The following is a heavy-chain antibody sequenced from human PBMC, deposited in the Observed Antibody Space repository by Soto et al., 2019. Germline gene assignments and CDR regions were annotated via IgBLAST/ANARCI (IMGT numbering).Heavy chain of an antibody. J-gene: IGHJ6*03. CDR1: GYTFTSYD. CDR3: ARQTYDIVTYYYYYYMDV. V-gene: IGHV1-8*01. D-gene: IGHD2-15*01. CDR2: MNPNSGNT. Sequence: GASVKVSCKASGYTFTSYDINWVRQATGQGLEWMGWMNPNSGNTGYAQKFQGRVTMTRNTSISTAYMELSSLRSEDTAVYYCARQTYDIVTYYYYYYMDVWGKGTTVTVSS.